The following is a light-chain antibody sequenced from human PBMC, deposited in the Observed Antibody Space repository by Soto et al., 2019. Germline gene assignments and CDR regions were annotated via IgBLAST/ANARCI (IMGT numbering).Light chain of an antibody. CDR2: GAS. V-gene: IGKV3-20*01. J-gene: IGKJ1*01. CDR1: HSVSNNS. Sequence: EFGLTQSPDILSLSPGERPTLSCRAVHSVSNNSLDWDQHKPGQAPRLLIYGASSRATSIPDRFSGSGSGTDVTLTIGRLEPEDFSVYYCRQYGISPPRTFGQGTKVDI. CDR3: RQYGISPPRT.